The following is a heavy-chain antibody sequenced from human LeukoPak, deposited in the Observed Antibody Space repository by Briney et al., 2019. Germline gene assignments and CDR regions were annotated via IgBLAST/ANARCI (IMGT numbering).Heavy chain of an antibody. CDR2: IYYSGST. CDR1: GGSISSYY. V-gene: IGHV4-59*01. D-gene: IGHD2-2*02. CDR3: ARIPYYYYYGMDV. Sequence: SETLSLTCTVSGGSISSYYWSWIRQPPGKGLEWIGYIYYSGSTNYNPSLKSRVTISADTSKNQFSLKLSSVTAAGTAVYYCARIPYYYYYGMDVWGQGTTVTVSS. J-gene: IGHJ6*02.